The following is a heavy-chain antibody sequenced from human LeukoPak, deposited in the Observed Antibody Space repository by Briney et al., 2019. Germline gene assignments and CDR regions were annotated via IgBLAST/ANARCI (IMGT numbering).Heavy chain of an antibody. CDR2: ISAYNGNT. V-gene: IGHV1-18*01. J-gene: IGHJ4*02. CDR1: GCTFSSYA. Sequence: ASVKVSCKASGCTFSSYAISWVRQAPGQGLEWMGWISAYNGNTNYAQKLQGRVTMTTDTSTSTAYMELRSLRSDDTAVYYCARGQAAPSSSWYGYWGQGTLVTVSS. CDR3: ARGQAAPSSSWYGY. D-gene: IGHD6-13*01.